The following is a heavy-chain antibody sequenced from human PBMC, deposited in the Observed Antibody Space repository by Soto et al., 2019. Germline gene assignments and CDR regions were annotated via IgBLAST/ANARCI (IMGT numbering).Heavy chain of an antibody. V-gene: IGHV4-4*09. J-gene: IGHJ2*01. CDR3: ARLVGSYWFFDL. D-gene: IGHD2-8*02. CDR1: GGSVGSNF. CDR2: ISNSGTT. Sequence: VRLQESGPGLVTPSGTLSLTCNVSGGSVGSNFWSWIRQPPGKGLEWIGYISNSGTTTYNPSLRSRVTLSTDTSKNEISLRLSSVTAADTAVYYCARLVGSYWFFDLWGRGTRVTVSS.